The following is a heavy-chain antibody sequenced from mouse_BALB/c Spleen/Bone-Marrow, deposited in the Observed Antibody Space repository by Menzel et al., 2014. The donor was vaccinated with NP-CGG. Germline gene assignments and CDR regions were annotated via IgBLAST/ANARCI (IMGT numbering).Heavy chain of an antibody. D-gene: IGHD2-4*01. CDR3: ARGDDYLYYAMDY. V-gene: IGHV1S135*01. Sequence: VQLQQPGPELVKPGASVKVSRKASGYSFTDYSMYWVKQSHGKSLEWIGYIDPYNGGNTYNQKFKGKATLTVDKSSSTAFMHLNSLTSEYSAVYYCARGDDYLYYAMDYWGQGTSVTVSS. J-gene: IGHJ4*01. CDR1: GYSFTDYS. CDR2: IDPYNGGN.